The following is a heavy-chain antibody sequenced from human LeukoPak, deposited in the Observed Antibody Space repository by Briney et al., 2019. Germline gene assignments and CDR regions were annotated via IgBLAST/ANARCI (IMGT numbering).Heavy chain of an antibody. D-gene: IGHD5-18*01. Sequence: GGSLKISCKGSGYSFTTYWIGWVRQVPGKGLEWMGIIYPGDSDVRYSPSFQGQVTILADKSISTAYLQWSSLKASDTAMYYCARPREEGTAMGLRAFDIWGQGTMVTVPS. J-gene: IGHJ3*02. CDR1: GYSFTTYW. CDR2: IYPGDSDV. CDR3: ARPREEGTAMGLRAFDI. V-gene: IGHV5-51*01.